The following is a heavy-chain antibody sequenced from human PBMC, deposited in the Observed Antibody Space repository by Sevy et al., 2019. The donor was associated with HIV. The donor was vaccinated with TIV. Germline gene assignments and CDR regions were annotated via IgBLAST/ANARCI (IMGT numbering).Heavy chain of an antibody. J-gene: IGHJ6*02. V-gene: IGHV3-30*02. CDR1: GFRFSDHG. CDR3: AKDNYDYRSGYYGYYGMDV. Sequence: GGSLRLSCAASGFRFSDHGMHWVRQAPGKGLEWVALIRFDGSMIYIADSVKGRFTISRDKVKERLYLQMNSLRPEDKVVYYCAKDNYDYRSGYYGYYGMDVWGQGTTVTVSS. CDR2: IRFDGSMI. D-gene: IGHD3-3*01.